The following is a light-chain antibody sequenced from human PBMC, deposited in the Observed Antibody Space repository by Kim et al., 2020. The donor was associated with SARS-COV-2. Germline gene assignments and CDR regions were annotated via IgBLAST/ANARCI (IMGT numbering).Light chain of an antibody. CDR3: QVWDSSRDHRGYV. CDR2: YDT. CDR1: TIGSKI. J-gene: IGLJ1*01. V-gene: IGLV3-21*04. Sequence: GEPARVPCGGNTIGSKIVHCYQQTPGPAPALVIDYDTDRPSGIPERFSGSNSGNTATLTISRVEAGDEADYYCQVWDSSRDHRGYVFGTGTKVTVL.